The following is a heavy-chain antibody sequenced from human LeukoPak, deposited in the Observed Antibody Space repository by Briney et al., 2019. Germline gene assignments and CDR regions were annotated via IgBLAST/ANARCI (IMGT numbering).Heavy chain of an antibody. CDR3: ARGKTTVTTCFDY. CDR2: IYYSGST. V-gene: IGHV4-59*01. D-gene: IGHD4-17*01. CDR1: GGSSRNYY. Sequence: SETLSLTCTVSGGSSRNYYWSWIRQPPGKGLEWIGYIYYSGSTNYNPSLKSRVTISVDTSKNQFSLKLSSVTAADTAVYYCARGKTTVTTCFDYWGQGTLVTVSS. J-gene: IGHJ4*02.